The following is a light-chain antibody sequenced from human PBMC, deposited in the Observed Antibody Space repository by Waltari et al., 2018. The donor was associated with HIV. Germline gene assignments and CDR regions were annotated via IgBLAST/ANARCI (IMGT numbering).Light chain of an antibody. CDR3: QQSHRTPLT. Sequence: DIQMTPSPSSVSADVGDRVIITCRASQDIKKNVNWYQQKPGRSPRLLIYSASGLQSGVPSTFSGSGSGLEFNLTIAALEAEDSALFYCQQSHRTPLTFGGGTRLEIK. V-gene: IGKV1-39*01. CDR1: QDIKKN. CDR2: SAS. J-gene: IGKJ5*01.